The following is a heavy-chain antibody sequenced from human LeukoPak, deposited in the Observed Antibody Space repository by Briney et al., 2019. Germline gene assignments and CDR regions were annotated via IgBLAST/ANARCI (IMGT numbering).Heavy chain of an antibody. J-gene: IGHJ4*02. V-gene: IGHV1-8*02. CDR3: ARGGSYYPFDY. CDR1: GYTFTGYY. CDR2: MNPNSGNT. Sequence: ASVKVSCKASGYTFTGYYMHWVRQATGQGLEWMGWMNPNSGNTGYAQKFQGRVTMTRNTSISTAYMELSSLRSEDTAVYYCARGGSYYPFDYWGQGTLVIVSS. D-gene: IGHD1-26*01.